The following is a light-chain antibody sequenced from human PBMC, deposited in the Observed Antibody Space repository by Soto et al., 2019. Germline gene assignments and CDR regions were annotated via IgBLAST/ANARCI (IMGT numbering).Light chain of an antibody. CDR1: QSASTNY. V-gene: IGKV3-20*01. J-gene: IGKJ2*01. CDR3: QQYDSSRPSHT. Sequence: EVVLTQSPGTLALSPGERATLTCRATQSASTNYLAWYQQKPGQAPRLLIYGASNRATGIPDRFSGSGSGTDFTLTISRLEPEDFAVYYCQQYDSSRPSHTFGQGTKLEI. CDR2: GAS.